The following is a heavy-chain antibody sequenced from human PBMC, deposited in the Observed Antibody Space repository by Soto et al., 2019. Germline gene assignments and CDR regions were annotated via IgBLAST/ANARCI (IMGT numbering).Heavy chain of an antibody. CDR1: GGSISSGGYS. Sequence: SETLSLTCAVSGGSISSGGYSWSWIRQPPGKGLEWIGYIYHSGSTYYNPSLKSRVTISVDRSKNQFSLKLSSVTAADTAVYYCASYVPYYFDSWGQGTLVTVSS. V-gene: IGHV4-30-2*01. J-gene: IGHJ4*02. D-gene: IGHD3-16*01. CDR2: IYHSGST. CDR3: ASYVPYYFDS.